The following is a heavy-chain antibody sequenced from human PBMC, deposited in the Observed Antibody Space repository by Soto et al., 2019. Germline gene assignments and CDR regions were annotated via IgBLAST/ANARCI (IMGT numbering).Heavy chain of an antibody. V-gene: IGHV1-69*02. D-gene: IGHD3-3*01. J-gene: IGHJ3*02. CDR2: IIPILGIA. Sequence: ASVKVSCKASGGTFSSYTISWVRQAPGQGLEWMGRIIPILGIANYAQKFQGRVTITADKSTSTAYMELSSLRSEDTAVYYCARYFWSGYAGAFDIWGQGTMVTVSS. CDR3: ARYFWSGYAGAFDI. CDR1: GGTFSSYT.